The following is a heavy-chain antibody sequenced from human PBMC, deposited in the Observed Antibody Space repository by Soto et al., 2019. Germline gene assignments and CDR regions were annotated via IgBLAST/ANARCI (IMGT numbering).Heavy chain of an antibody. CDR3: AGGTALGCSSTSCYGQYYYYYYYMDV. D-gene: IGHD2-2*01. CDR1: GGYIIRNY. CDR2: IYYSGST. J-gene: IGHJ6*03. Sequence: SETLSLTSTVSGGYIIRNYWSWIRQQPGKGLEWIGYIYYSGSTYYNPSLKSRVTISVDTSKNQFSLKLSSVTAADTAVYYCAGGTALGCSSTSCYGQYYYYYYYMDVWGKGTTVTVSS. V-gene: IGHV4-59*06.